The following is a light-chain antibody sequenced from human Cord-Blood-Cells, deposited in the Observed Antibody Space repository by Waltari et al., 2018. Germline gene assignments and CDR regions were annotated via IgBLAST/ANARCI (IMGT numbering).Light chain of an antibody. CDR2: EVS. CDR3: SSYAGSNNLV. Sequence: QSALTQPPYDSGSPGQSVTIPCPGAPSDAAGYNSVSWSQQHPGKAPILMISEVSKRPSGVPDRFSGSKSGNTASLTVSGLQAEDEADYYCSSYAGSNNLVFGGGTKLTVL. V-gene: IGLV2-8*01. J-gene: IGLJ2*01. CDR1: PSDAAGYNS.